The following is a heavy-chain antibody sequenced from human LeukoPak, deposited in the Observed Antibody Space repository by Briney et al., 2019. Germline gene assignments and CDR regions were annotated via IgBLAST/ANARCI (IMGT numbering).Heavy chain of an antibody. CDR2: IYYSAST. CDR1: VGSISSYY. V-gene: IGHV4-59*01. J-gene: IGHJ4*02. CDR3: ARDRRVGANEFDY. Sequence: QTSETLSLTCTVPVGSISSYYCSSIRQPPGKVLELIGYIYYSASTNYNPSRKSRLTISLDTSKNQFSLQLSSVTAADTAVYYCARDRRVGANEFDYWGKGTLVTVSS. D-gene: IGHD1-26*01.